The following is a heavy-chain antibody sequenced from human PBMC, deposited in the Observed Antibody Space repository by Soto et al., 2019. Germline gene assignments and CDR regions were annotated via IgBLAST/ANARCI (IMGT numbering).Heavy chain of an antibody. Sequence: GESLKISCAASGFTFSSYGMHWVRQAPGKGLEWVAVIWYDGSNKYYADSVKGRFTISRDNSKNTLYLQMNSLRAEDTAVYYCGYDSSGCVDYWGQGTLVTVSS. V-gene: IGHV3-33*01. CDR2: IWYDGSNK. J-gene: IGHJ4*02. CDR3: GYDSSGCVDY. D-gene: IGHD3-22*01. CDR1: GFTFSSYG.